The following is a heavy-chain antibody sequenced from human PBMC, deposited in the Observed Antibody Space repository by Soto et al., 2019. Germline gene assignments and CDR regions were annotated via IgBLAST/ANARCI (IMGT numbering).Heavy chain of an antibody. CDR1: GFSFGTFV. J-gene: IGHJ4*02. CDR2: ITDSGYTA. D-gene: IGHD6-19*01. CDR3: AKNGQWLATPPEA. Sequence: EVQLLESGGASVQPGRSLRLSCAASGFSFGTFVMTWFRQAPGGGLERVSSITDSGYTASYAETVEGRFTVSRDNSKNILHLQMNDLRVEDTATYYCAKNGQWLATPPEAWGQGTLVTVSS. V-gene: IGHV3-23*01.